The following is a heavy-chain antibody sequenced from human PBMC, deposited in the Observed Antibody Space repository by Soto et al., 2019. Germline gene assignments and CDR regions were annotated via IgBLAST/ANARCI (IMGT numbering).Heavy chain of an antibody. CDR1: GVSFNNNG. Sequence: QVQLVQSGAEVKKPGSSVKVSCKTSGVSFNNNGIGWVRQAPGHGLEWMGGVSPPFRTANYARKFQGRISITADASTGTVNMELSSLTSAAPAQYYGARVLYYGSGSYSPYGMDVWGQGTTVTVSS. V-gene: IGHV1-69*01. CDR3: ARVLYYGSGSYSPYGMDV. D-gene: IGHD3-10*01. CDR2: VSPPFRTA. J-gene: IGHJ6*02.